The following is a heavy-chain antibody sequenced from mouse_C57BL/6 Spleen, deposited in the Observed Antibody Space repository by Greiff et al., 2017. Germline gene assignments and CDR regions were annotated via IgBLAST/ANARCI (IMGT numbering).Heavy chain of an antibody. CDR1: GYTFTSYW. CDR3: ARSGSYGNCLDY. D-gene: IGHD2-1*01. CDR2: IDPSDSYT. Sequence: QVQLQQPGAELVMPGASVKLSCKASGYTFTSYWMHWVKQRPGQGLEWIGEIDPSDSYTNYNQKFKGKSTLTVDKSSTTAYMQLSSLTSEDSAVYYCARSGSYGNCLDYWGQGTTLTVSS. V-gene: IGHV1-69*01. J-gene: IGHJ2*01.